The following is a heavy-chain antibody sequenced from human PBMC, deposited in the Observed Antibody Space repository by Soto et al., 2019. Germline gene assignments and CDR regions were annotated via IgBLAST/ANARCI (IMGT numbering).Heavy chain of an antibody. CDR2: IYHSGTT. Sequence: PSETLSLTCAVSGASISNTNWWSLVRQPPGKGLEWIGEIYHSGTTNCDPSLKSRVTISVDKSKNQFSLNLSSVTAADTAVYYCAIPGAGDFDYWGQGTLVTVSS. V-gene: IGHV4-4*02. CDR1: GASISNTNW. CDR3: AIPGAGDFDY. D-gene: IGHD6-13*01. J-gene: IGHJ4*02.